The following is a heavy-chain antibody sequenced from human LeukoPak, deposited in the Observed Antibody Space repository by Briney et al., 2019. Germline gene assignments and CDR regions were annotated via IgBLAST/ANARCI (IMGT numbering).Heavy chain of an antibody. J-gene: IGHJ4*02. CDR2: ISSSGSTS. CDR1: GFTFSSYE. V-gene: IGHV3-48*03. D-gene: IGHD3-22*01. Sequence: GGSLRLSCAASGFTFSSYEMNWVRQAPGKGLEWVSYISSSGSTSHYADSVKGRFTISRDNAKKSLYLQMNSLRAEDTAVYYCARDNYDSSGYYFDWGQGTLVTVSS. CDR3: ARDNYDSSGYYFD.